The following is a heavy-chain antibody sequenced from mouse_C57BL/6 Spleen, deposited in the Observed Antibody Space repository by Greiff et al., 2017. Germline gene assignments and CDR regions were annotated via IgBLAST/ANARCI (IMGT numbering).Heavy chain of an antibody. Sequence: EVKLVESGGDLVKPGGSLKLSCAASGFTFSSYGMSWVRQTPDKRLEWVATISSGGSYTYYPDSVKGRFTISRDNAKNTLYLQMSSLTSEDTAMYYCARPDDYDRAWFAYWGQGTLVTVSA. D-gene: IGHD2-4*01. CDR3: ARPDDYDRAWFAY. CDR2: ISSGGSYT. V-gene: IGHV5-6*01. J-gene: IGHJ3*01. CDR1: GFTFSSYG.